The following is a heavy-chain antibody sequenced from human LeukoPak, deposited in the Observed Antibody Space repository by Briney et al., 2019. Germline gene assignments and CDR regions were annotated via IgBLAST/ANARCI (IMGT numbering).Heavy chain of an antibody. J-gene: IGHJ4*02. Sequence: SETLSLTWTVCGGSISSYYWSWIRQPPGKGLEWIGYMYYSGGTNYNPSLKRRVTISVDTSKNQFSLKLSSVTAADTAVYYCARGERRYYYDSSGYYYYWGQGTLVTVSS. CDR3: ARGERRYYYDSSGYYYY. CDR2: MYYSGGT. D-gene: IGHD3-22*01. CDR1: GGSISSYY. V-gene: IGHV4-59*01.